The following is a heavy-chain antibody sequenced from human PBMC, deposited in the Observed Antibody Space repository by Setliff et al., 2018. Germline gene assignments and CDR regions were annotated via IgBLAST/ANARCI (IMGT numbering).Heavy chain of an antibody. V-gene: IGHV1-46*01. D-gene: IGHD6-25*01. CDR2: FNPGGLSS. CDR3: ARAGLAAAGRKGVFDH. Sequence: EASVKVSCKTSGYSFTSHYMHWVRQAPGQGLEWMGIFNPGGLSSSSTQKFEGRVTMTRDTSTSTVYMELNSLTSDDTAVYYCARAGLAAAGRKGVFDHWGQGTLVTVSS. J-gene: IGHJ4*02. CDR1: GYSFTSHY.